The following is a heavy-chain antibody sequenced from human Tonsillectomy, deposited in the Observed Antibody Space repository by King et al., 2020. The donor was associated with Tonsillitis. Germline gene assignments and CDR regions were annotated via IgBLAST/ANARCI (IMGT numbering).Heavy chain of an antibody. V-gene: IGHV3-33*01. D-gene: IGHD3-22*01. CDR1: GFTFSSYG. J-gene: IGHJ4*02. Sequence: VQLVESGGGVVQPGRSLRLSCAASGFTFSSYGMHWVRQAPGKGLEWVAVIWYDGSNKYYADSVKGRFTISRDNSKNTLYLQMNSLRAEDTAVYYCARGLRNYDSSGYFYWGQGTLVTVSS. CDR3: ARGLRNYDSSGYFY. CDR2: IWYDGSNK.